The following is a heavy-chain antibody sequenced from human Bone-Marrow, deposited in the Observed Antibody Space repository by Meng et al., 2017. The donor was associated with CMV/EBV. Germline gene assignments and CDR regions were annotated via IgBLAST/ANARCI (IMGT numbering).Heavy chain of an antibody. Sequence: SEPLSLTCTVSGGSISSSSYYWGWLRQPPGKGLEWIGSIYYSGSTYYNPSLKSRVTISVDTSKNQFSLKLSSVTAADTAVYYCARDRLTQDYDSSGYYRDAFDIWGQGTMVTVSS. CDR2: IYYSGST. J-gene: IGHJ3*02. CDR1: GGSISSSSYY. CDR3: ARDRLTQDYDSSGYYRDAFDI. D-gene: IGHD3-22*01. V-gene: IGHV4-39*07.